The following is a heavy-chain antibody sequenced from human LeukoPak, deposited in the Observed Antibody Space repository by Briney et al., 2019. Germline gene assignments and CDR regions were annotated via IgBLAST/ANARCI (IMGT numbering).Heavy chain of an antibody. CDR3: AKDLNTCVFDY. V-gene: IGHV3-23*01. Sequence: GGSLRLACAASGFTFSSYAMSWVRQAPGKGLEWVSAISGSGGSTYYADSVKGRFTISRDNSKKTLDLQMNSLRAEDTAVYYCAKDLNTCVFDYWGQGTLITVSS. CDR1: GFTFSSYA. D-gene: IGHD3-16*01. J-gene: IGHJ4*02. CDR2: ISGSGGST.